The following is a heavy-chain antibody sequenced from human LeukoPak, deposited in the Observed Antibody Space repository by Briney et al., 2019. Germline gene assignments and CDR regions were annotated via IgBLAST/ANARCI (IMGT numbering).Heavy chain of an antibody. D-gene: IGHD5-24*01. CDR3: SSLDDPSGWFDP. V-gene: IGHV4-39*07. CDR2: IYYSGST. Sequence: SETLSLTCTVSGGSISSSSYYWGWIRQPPGKGLEWIGSIYYSGSTYYNPSLKSRVTISVDTSKNQFSLELSSVTAADTAVYYCSSLDDPSGWFDPWGQGTLVTVSS. J-gene: IGHJ5*02. CDR1: GGSISSSSYY.